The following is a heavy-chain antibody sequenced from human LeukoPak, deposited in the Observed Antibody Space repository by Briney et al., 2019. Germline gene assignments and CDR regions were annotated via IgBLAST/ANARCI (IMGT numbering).Heavy chain of an antibody. CDR1: GGSISSGGYS. CDR3: ARERQLTPDGYGMDV. CDR2: IYHSGST. V-gene: IGHV4-30-2*01. J-gene: IGHJ6*02. D-gene: IGHD4/OR15-4a*01. Sequence: SETLSLTCAVSGGSISSGGYSWSWIRQPPGKGLEWIGYIYHSGSTYYNPSLKSRVTISVDRSKNQFSLKLSSVTAADTAVYYCARERQLTPDGYGMDVWGQGTTVTVSS.